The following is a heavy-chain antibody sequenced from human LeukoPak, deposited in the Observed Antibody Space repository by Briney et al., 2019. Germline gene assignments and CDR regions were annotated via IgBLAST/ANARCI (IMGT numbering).Heavy chain of an antibody. CDR1: GYTFTSYG. D-gene: IGHD3-22*01. Sequence: ASVKVSCKASGYTFTSYGISWVRQAPGQGLEWMGWISAYNGNTNYAQKLQGRVTMTTDTSTSTAYMELRSLRSDDTAVYYCARDDRDSIHYSYYMDVWGKGTTVTVSS. CDR3: ARDDRDSIHYSYYMDV. J-gene: IGHJ6*03. V-gene: IGHV1-18*01. CDR2: ISAYNGNT.